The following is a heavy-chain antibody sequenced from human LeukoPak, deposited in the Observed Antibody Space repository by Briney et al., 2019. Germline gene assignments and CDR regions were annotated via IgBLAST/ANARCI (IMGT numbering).Heavy chain of an antibody. CDR2: ISAYNGNT. CDR1: GYTFTSYG. J-gene: IGHJ6*02. Sequence: ASVKVSCKASGYTFTSYGISWVRQAPGQGLEWMGWISAYNGNTNYAQKLQGRVTMTTDTSTSTAYMELRSLRSDDTAVYYCAKGGLRRYYYYYYGMDVWGQGTTVTVSS. D-gene: IGHD4-17*01. CDR3: AKGGLRRYYYYYYGMDV. V-gene: IGHV1-18*01.